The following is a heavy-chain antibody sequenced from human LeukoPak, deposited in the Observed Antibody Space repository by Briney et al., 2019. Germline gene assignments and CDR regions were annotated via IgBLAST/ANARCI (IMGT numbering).Heavy chain of an antibody. J-gene: IGHJ3*02. CDR2: ISSSSSSTI. V-gene: IGHV3-48*04. Sequence: GGSLRLSCAASGFTFSSYSMNWVRQAPGKGLEWVSYISSSSSSTIYYADSVKGRFTISRDNAKNSLYLQMNSLRAEDMTVYYCARGAGAFDIWGQGTMVTVSS. CDR1: GFTFSSYS. CDR3: ARGAGAFDI.